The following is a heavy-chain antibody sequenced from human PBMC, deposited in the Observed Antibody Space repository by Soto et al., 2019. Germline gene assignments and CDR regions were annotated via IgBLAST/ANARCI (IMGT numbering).Heavy chain of an antibody. CDR1: GFTFSSYA. J-gene: IGHJ4*02. CDR2: ISGSGGST. Sequence: GGSLRLSCAASGFTFSSYAMSWVRQAPGKGLEWVSAISGSGGSTYYADSVKGRFTISRDKSKNTLYLQMNSLRAEDTAVYYCAKTSRATYYYGSWGQGTLVTVSS. D-gene: IGHD3-10*01. CDR3: AKTSRATYYYGS. V-gene: IGHV3-23*01.